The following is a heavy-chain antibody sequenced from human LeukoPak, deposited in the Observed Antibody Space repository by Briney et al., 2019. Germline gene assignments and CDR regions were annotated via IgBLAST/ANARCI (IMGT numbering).Heavy chain of an antibody. D-gene: IGHD3-22*01. J-gene: IGHJ3*02. V-gene: IGHV3-21*01. CDR1: GFTFSSYS. Sequence: GGSLRLSCAASGFTFSSYSMNWVRQAPGKGLEWVSSISSSSSYIYYADSVKGRFTISRDNAKNSLYLQMNSLGAEDTAVYYCASPRRPYYYDSSGYYSDGAFDIWGQGTMVTVSS. CDR3: ASPRRPYYYDSSGYYSDGAFDI. CDR2: ISSSSSYI.